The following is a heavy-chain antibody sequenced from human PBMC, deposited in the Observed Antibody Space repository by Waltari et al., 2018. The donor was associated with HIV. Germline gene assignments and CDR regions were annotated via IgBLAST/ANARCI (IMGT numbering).Heavy chain of an antibody. CDR2: INSDGSST. J-gene: IGHJ3*02. V-gene: IGHV3-74*01. CDR3: ARRGTYYFDSSGYGAIDI. CDR1: GITFISYW. Sequence: EVQLVESGGGLVQPGGSLRLSCAASGITFISYWLLWAGQAPGKGLGWVSRINSDGSSTSYADSVKGRFTISRDNAKNTLYLQMNSLRAEDTAVYYCARRGTYYFDSSGYGAIDIWGQGTMVTVSS. D-gene: IGHD3-22*01.